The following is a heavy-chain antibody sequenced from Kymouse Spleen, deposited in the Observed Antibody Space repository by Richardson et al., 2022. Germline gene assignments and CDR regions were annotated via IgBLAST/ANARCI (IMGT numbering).Heavy chain of an antibody. V-gene: IGHV3-33*01. Sequence: QVQLVESGGGVVQPGRSLRLSCAASGFTFSSYGMHWVRQAPGKGLEWVAVIWYDGSNKYYADSVKGRFTISRDNSKNTLYLQMNSLRAEDTAVYYCARENFVTMVRGVIIKPDWYFDLWGRGTLVTVSS. D-gene: IGHD3-10*01. CDR2: IWYDGSNK. J-gene: IGHJ2*01. CDR3: ARENFVTMVRGVIIKPDWYFDL. CDR1: GFTFSSYG.